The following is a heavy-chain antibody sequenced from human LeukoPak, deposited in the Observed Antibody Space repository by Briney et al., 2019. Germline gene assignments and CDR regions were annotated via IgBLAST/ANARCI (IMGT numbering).Heavy chain of an antibody. Sequence: GGSLRFSCAASGFTFSSYSMNWVRQAPGKGLEWVSSISSSSSYIYYADSVKGRFTISRDNAKNSLYLQMNSLRAEDTAVYYCARDRRNHAFDIWGQGTMVTVSS. V-gene: IGHV3-21*01. J-gene: IGHJ3*02. CDR3: ARDRRNHAFDI. D-gene: IGHD1-14*01. CDR2: ISSSSSYI. CDR1: GFTFSSYS.